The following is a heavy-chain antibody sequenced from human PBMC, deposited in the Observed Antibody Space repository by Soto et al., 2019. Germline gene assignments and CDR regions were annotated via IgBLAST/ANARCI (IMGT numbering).Heavy chain of an antibody. D-gene: IGHD3-10*01. J-gene: IGHJ4*02. CDR2: INHSGST. CDR3: ARKGNYYGSGSRKAPFDY. V-gene: IGHV4-34*01. Sequence: AETLSLTCAVYGGSFSGYYWSWIRQPPGKGLEWIGEINHSGSTNYNPSHKSRVTISVDTSKNQFSLKLSSVSAADTDVYYCARKGNYYGSGSRKAPFDYWGQGTLVTVSS. CDR1: GGSFSGYY.